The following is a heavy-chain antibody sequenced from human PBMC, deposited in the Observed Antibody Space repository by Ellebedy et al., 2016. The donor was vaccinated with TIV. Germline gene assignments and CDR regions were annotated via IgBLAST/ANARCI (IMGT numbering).Heavy chain of an antibody. CDR3: AKADDTAMVLDY. Sequence: AASVKVSCKVSGYTLTELSMHWVRQAPGKGLEWMGGFDPEDGETIYAQKFQARVTMTEDTSTDTAYMELSSLRSEDTGVYYCAKADDTAMVLDYWGQGTLVTVSS. CDR1: GYTLTELS. J-gene: IGHJ4*02. D-gene: IGHD5-18*01. CDR2: FDPEDGET. V-gene: IGHV1-24*01.